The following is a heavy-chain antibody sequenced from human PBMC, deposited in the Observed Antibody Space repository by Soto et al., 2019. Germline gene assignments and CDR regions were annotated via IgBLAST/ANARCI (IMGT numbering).Heavy chain of an antibody. CDR3: ARVVRYCSSTSCYTWNWFDP. V-gene: IGHV4-30-4*01. J-gene: IGHJ5*02. CDR2: IYYSGST. CDR1: GGSISSGDYY. Sequence: SETLSLTCTVSGGSISSGDYYWSWIRQPPGKGLEWIGYIYYSGSTYYNPSLKSRVTISVDTSKNQFSLKLSSVTAADTAVYYCARVVRYCSSTSCYTWNWFDPWGQGTLVTVPQ. D-gene: IGHD2-2*02.